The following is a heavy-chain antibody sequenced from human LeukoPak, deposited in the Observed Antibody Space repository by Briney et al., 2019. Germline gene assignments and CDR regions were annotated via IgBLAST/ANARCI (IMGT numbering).Heavy chain of an antibody. D-gene: IGHD4-17*01. Sequence: GGSLRLSCSASGFAFGGFARGWVRQAPGKGLEWVSSISGSGGNTYYADSVEGRFTVSRDNSKNTLYLQMNSLRAEDTALYYCARGRGGDYVPSRFDYWGQGTLVTVSS. J-gene: IGHJ4*02. CDR3: ARGRGGDYVPSRFDY. CDR2: ISGSGGNT. V-gene: IGHV3-23*01. CDR1: GFAFGGFA.